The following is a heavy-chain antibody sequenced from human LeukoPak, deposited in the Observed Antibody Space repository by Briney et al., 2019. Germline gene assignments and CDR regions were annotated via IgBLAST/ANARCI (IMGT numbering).Heavy chain of an antibody. CDR3: AKETGTHYFDY. Sequence: GGSLRLSCAASGFTFSSYSMHWVRQAPGKGLEWAAVLSTIGGREYYADSVKGRFTISRDTSKNTLYLQMDGLRAEDTAVYYCAKETGTHYFDYWGQGTLVTVSS. V-gene: IGHV3-30*04. CDR2: LSTIGGRE. J-gene: IGHJ4*02. CDR1: GFTFSSYS. D-gene: IGHD1-1*01.